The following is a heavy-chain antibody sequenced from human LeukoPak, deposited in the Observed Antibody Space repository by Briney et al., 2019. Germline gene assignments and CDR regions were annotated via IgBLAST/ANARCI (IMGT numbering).Heavy chain of an antibody. CDR1: GGSISSYY. D-gene: IGHD4-17*01. Sequence: SETLSLTCTVSGGSISSYYWSWIRQPPGKGLEWIGYIYYSGSTNYNPSPKSRVTISVDTSKNQFSLKLSSVTAADTAVYYCARAIAVTTISGAVVDAFDIWGQGTMVTVSS. J-gene: IGHJ3*02. CDR3: ARAIAVTTISGAVVDAFDI. V-gene: IGHV4-59*01. CDR2: IYYSGST.